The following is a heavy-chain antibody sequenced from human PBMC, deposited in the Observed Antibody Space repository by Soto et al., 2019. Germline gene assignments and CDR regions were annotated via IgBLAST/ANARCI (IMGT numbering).Heavy chain of an antibody. J-gene: IGHJ6*03. CDR2: INSDGSST. V-gene: IGHV3-74*01. CDR1: GFTFSTYW. Sequence: GGSLSLSCAASGFTFSTYWMHWVRQAPGKGLVWVSRINSDGSSTSYADSVKGRFTISRDNAKNTLYVQMNSLRAEDTAVYYCARSTTHHYYYYMDVWGKGTTVTVSS. CDR3: ARSTTHHYYYYMDV.